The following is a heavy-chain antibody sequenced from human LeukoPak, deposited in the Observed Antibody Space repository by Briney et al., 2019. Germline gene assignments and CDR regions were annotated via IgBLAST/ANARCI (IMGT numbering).Heavy chain of an antibody. J-gene: IGHJ4*02. CDR3: ARDPCSYYDSSGDYFDY. Sequence: SETLTLTCAVSGYSISSGYYWGWIRQPPGKGLEWIGSIYHSGSTYYNQSLKSRVTISVDTSKNQFSLKLSSVTAADTAVYYCARDPCSYYDSSGDYFDYWGQGTLVTVSS. V-gene: IGHV4-38-2*02. CDR1: GYSISSGYY. CDR2: IYHSGST. D-gene: IGHD3-22*01.